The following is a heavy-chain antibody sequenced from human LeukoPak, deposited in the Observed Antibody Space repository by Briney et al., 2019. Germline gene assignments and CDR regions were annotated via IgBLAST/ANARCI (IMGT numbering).Heavy chain of an antibody. V-gene: IGHV4-59*01. CDR1: GRSISSYY. CDR3: ARAPSVLRFLEWFYYYMDV. Sequence: SETLSLTCTVSGRSISSYYWSWIRQPPGKGLEWIGYIYYSGSTNYNPSLKSRVTISVDTSKNQFSLKLSSVTAADTAVYYCARAPSVLRFLEWFYYYMDVWGKGTTVTVSS. CDR2: IYYSGST. D-gene: IGHD3-3*01. J-gene: IGHJ6*03.